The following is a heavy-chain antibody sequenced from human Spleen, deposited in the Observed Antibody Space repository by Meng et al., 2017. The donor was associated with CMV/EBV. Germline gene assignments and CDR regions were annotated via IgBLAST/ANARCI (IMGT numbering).Heavy chain of an antibody. CDR3: ARHYLGVNHYYYGMGV. CDR1: GYSFTSYW. Sequence: KVSCKGSGYSFTSYWIGWVRQMPGKGLEWMGIIYPGDSDTRYSPSFQGQVTISADKSLSTAYLQWSSLKASDTAMYYCARHYLGVNHYYYGMGVWGQGTTVTVSS. J-gene: IGHJ6*02. V-gene: IGHV5-51*01. CDR2: IYPGDSDT. D-gene: IGHD3-16*01.